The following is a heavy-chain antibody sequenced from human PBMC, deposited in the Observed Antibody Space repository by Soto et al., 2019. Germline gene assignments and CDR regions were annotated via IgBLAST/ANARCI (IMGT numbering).Heavy chain of an antibody. D-gene: IGHD3-10*01. Sequence: GGSLRLSWAASGFTSSGAWMTWVRQAPGKGLEWVGRIKNKNDGETTDYAAAVKGRFTISRDDSKNSLYLQMNSLKTEDTAVYYFVYYGSGSYSTDYWGPGALVTVSS. CDR2: IKNKNDGETT. J-gene: IGHJ4*02. V-gene: IGHV3-15*01. CDR3: VYYGSGSYSTDY. CDR1: GFTSSGAW.